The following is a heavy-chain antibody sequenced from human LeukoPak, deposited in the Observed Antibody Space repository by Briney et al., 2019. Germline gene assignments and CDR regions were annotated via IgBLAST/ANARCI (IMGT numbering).Heavy chain of an antibody. D-gene: IGHD3-10*01. J-gene: IGHJ5*01. CDR2: INSNGDT. CDR1: GGSISSYH. CDR3: ARDRGLDGSDQLDS. Sequence: SETLSLTCTVSGGSISSYHWIWIRQPAGQGLEWIGRINSNGDTVYNPSLKSRATMSLDMTNTQFSLKLSSVTAADTAVYYCARDRGLDGSDQLDSWGPGTLVTVSS. V-gene: IGHV4-4*07.